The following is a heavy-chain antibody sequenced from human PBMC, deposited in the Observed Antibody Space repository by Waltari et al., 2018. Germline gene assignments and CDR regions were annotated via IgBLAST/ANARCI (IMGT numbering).Heavy chain of an antibody. CDR3: AKDRGGIAAAAPPDY. J-gene: IGHJ4*02. CDR2: IRDDGSNK. CDR1: GFTFSSYG. D-gene: IGHD6-13*01. Sequence: QVQLVESGGGVVQPGGSLRLSCAASGFTFSSYGMHWVRQAPGKGLEWVAFIRDDGSNKYYADSVKGRFTISRDNSKNTLYLQMNSLRAEDTAVYYCAKDRGGIAAAAPPDYWGQGTLVTVSS. V-gene: IGHV3-30*02.